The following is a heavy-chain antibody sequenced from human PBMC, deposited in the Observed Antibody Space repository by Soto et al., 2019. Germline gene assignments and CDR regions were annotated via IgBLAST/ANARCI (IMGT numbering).Heavy chain of an antibody. V-gene: IGHV4-59*01. D-gene: IGHD5-12*01. CDR3: ARVEGVATIPWGWFDP. Sequence: QVQLQESGPGLVKPSETLSLTCTVSGGSISSYYWSWIRQPPGKGLEWIGYIYYSGSTNYNPSLTSRVTISVDTSKNQFSLKLSSVTAADTAVYYCARVEGVATIPWGWFDPWGQGTLVTVSS. CDR2: IYYSGST. CDR1: GGSISSYY. J-gene: IGHJ5*02.